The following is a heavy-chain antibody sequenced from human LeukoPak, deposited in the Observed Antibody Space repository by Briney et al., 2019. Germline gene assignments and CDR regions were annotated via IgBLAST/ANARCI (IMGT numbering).Heavy chain of an antibody. CDR3: ARADYSGRIFDH. J-gene: IGHJ4*02. CDR1: GFTFSDYW. D-gene: IGHD1-26*01. Sequence: GGSLRLSCAASGFTFSDYWMTWVRQAPGKGLEWVANINQDGSEKYYVDSVKGRFTISRDNAKNSLYLQMNGPRAEDTAVYYCARADYSGRIFDHWGQGTPVTDSS. V-gene: IGHV3-7*01. CDR2: INQDGSEK.